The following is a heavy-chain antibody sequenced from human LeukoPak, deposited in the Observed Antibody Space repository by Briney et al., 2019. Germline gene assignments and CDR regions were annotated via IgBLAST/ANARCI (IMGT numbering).Heavy chain of an antibody. CDR1: GFTFSSYS. D-gene: IGHD3-3*01. CDR3: ARXHPXLSERPYYDLWSGYYTRGDYFDY. V-gene: IGHV3-21*01. Sequence: GGSLRLSCAASGFTFSSYSMNWVRQAPGKGLEWVSSISSSSSYIYYADSVKGRFTISRDNAKNSLYLQMNSLRAEDTAVYYCARXHPXLSERPYYDLWSGYYTRGDYFDYWGQGTLVTVSS. J-gene: IGHJ4*02. CDR2: ISSSSSYI.